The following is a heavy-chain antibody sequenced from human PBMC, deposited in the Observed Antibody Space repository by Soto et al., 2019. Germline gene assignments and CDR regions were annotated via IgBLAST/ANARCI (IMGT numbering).Heavy chain of an antibody. CDR1: GGTFSSDA. Sequence: QVQLVQSGAEVRKPGSSVKVSCKASGGTFSSDAISWVRQAPGQGLEWMGGIIPMFGTPNYAQKFQGRVTITADESTRTAYMELSSLRSEDTAVFYCARGGLSDTSNYDHPYGFDYWGQGTLLTVSS. CDR3: ARGGLSDTSNYDHPYGFDY. CDR2: IIPMFGTP. V-gene: IGHV1-69*01. D-gene: IGHD3-22*01. J-gene: IGHJ4*02.